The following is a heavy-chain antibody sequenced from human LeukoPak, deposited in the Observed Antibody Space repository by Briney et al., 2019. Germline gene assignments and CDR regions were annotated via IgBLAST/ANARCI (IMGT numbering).Heavy chain of an antibody. D-gene: IGHD1-26*01. J-gene: IGHJ6*03. CDR2: ISSSGSTI. V-gene: IGHV3-48*04. CDR1: GFTFSSYA. CDR3: ARDRGELAPTYYMDV. Sequence: GGSLRLSCAASGFTFSSYAMSWVRQAPGKGLEWVSYISSSGSTIYYADSVKGRFTISRDNAKNSLYLQMNSLRAEDTAVYYCARDRGELAPTYYMDVWGKGTTVTVSS.